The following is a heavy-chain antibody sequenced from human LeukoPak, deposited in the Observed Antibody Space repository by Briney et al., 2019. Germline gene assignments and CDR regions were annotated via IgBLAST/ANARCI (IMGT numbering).Heavy chain of an antibody. CDR3: ARDLGIPNYYYDSSGYFGAFDI. Sequence: PGGSLRLSCAASGFTFSSDVMSWVRQAPGKGLEWVSAISGSGGRTYYADSVKGRFTISRDNSKNTLYLQMNSLRAEDTAVYYCARDLGIPNYYYDSSGYFGAFDIWGQGTMVTVSS. V-gene: IGHV3-23*01. CDR2: ISGSGGRT. D-gene: IGHD3-22*01. J-gene: IGHJ3*02. CDR1: GFTFSSDV.